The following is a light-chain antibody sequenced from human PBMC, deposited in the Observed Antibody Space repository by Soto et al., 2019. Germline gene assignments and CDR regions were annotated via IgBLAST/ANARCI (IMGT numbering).Light chain of an antibody. CDR2: GAS. CDR3: QQYGSSPRT. Sequence: EIVLTQSPGTLSLSPGERATLSCRASQSVSSSFLAWYQQKPGQAPRLLIYGASSRATGIPERFSGSGSGTDFTLTISRLAPEDFAVYYCQQYGSSPRTFGQGTKVEIK. V-gene: IGKV3-20*01. CDR1: QSVSSSF. J-gene: IGKJ1*01.